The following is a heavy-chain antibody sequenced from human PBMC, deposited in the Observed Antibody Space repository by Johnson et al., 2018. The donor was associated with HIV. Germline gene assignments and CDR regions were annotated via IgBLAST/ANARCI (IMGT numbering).Heavy chain of an antibody. J-gene: IGHJ3*02. CDR2: IYSGSTI. Sequence: VQLVESGGGVIQPGGSLRLSCAASGLTVSSSYMSWVRQAPGKGLEWVSVIYSGSTIYYADSVKGRFTISRDNAKNSLYLQMNSLRAEDTAVYYCAREGGAAAPDAFDIWGQGTMVTVSS. D-gene: IGHD2-2*01. V-gene: IGHV3-53*01. CDR1: GLTVSSSY. CDR3: AREGGAAAPDAFDI.